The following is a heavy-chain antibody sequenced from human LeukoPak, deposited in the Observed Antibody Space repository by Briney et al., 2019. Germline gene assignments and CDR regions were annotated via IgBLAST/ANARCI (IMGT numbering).Heavy chain of an antibody. CDR2: IFYSGST. CDR1: GVSFSGYY. D-gene: IGHD3-22*01. CDR3: AKSNGYGLIDI. J-gene: IGHJ3*02. V-gene: IGHV4-59*12. Sequence: PSETLSLTCAVYGVSFSGYYGSWIRQPPGKALEWVGNIFYSGSTYYSPSLKSRVTISLDTSRNQFSLKLNSVTAADTAVYYCAKSNGYGLIDIWGQGTMVTVSS.